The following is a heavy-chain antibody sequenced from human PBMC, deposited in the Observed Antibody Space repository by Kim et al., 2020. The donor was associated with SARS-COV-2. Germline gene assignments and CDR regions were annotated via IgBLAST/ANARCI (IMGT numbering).Heavy chain of an antibody. V-gene: IGHV3-7*03. J-gene: IGHJ6*02. CDR3: AGVFGYSYGMDV. CDR1: GFTFRSYW. CDR2: IKHDGSEK. D-gene: IGHD3-10*01. Sequence: GGSLRLSCAASGFTFRSYWMSWVRQAPGKGLEWVANIKHDGSEKYYVDSVKGRFTISRDNAKNSLYLQMNSLRAEDTAVYYCAGVFGYSYGMDVWGQGTTVTVSS.